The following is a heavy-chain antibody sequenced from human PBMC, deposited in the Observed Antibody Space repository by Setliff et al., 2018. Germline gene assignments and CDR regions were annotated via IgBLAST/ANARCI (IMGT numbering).Heavy chain of an antibody. D-gene: IGHD3-10*01. Sequence: SETLSLTCTVSGGSISNYWWGWIRQPPGKGLEWIGSISYGGNTYYDPSLKSRVTIFADTSRNQFSVQLSSVTAADTAVYYCARHVGSRSRGYNYYYYYMDVWGKGTTVTVSS. V-gene: IGHV4-59*04. CDR3: ARHVGSRSRGYNYYYYYMDV. CDR2: ISYGGNT. J-gene: IGHJ6*03. CDR1: GGSISNYW.